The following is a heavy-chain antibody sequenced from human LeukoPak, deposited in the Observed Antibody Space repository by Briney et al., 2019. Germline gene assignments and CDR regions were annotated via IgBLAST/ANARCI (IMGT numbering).Heavy chain of an antibody. D-gene: IGHD3-22*01. CDR1: EFSVGSNY. V-gene: IGHV3-66*01. Sequence: GGSLRLSCAASEFSVGSNYMTWVRQAPGKGLEWVSLIYSGGSTYYADSVKGRFTISRDNSKNTLYLQMNSLRAEDTAVYYCAKGTATSHYDSSGSWGQGTMVTVSS. CDR2: IYSGGST. J-gene: IGHJ3*01. CDR3: AKGTATSHYDSSGS.